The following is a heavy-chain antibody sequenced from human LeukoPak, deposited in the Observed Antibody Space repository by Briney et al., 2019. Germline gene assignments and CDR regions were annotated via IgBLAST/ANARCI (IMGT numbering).Heavy chain of an antibody. CDR3: AKGQSGYTYGYFH. V-gene: IGHV3-23*01. CDR2: ISGSGVST. Sequence: PGGSLRLSCAASGFTFSSDAMSWVRQAPGKGLEWVSAISGSGVSTYYADSVKGRFTISRDNSKNTLYLQMNSLRAEDTAVCYCAKGQSGYTYGYFHWGQGTLVTVSS. CDR1: GFTFSSDA. J-gene: IGHJ4*02. D-gene: IGHD5-18*01.